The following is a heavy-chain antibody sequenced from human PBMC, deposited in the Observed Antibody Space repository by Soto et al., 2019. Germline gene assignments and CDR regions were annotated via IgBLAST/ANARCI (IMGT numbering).Heavy chain of an antibody. CDR1: GFTFGDYA. CDR3: TREPPTITTMVRGVMNYYYGMDV. Sequence: GGSLRLSCTASGFTFGDYAMSWFRQAPGKGLEWVGFIRSKAYGGTTEYAASVKGRFTISRDDSKSIAYLQMNSLKTEDTAVYYCTREPPTITTMVRGVMNYYYGMDVWGQGTTVTVSS. D-gene: IGHD3-10*01. CDR2: IRSKAYGGTT. J-gene: IGHJ6*02. V-gene: IGHV3-49*03.